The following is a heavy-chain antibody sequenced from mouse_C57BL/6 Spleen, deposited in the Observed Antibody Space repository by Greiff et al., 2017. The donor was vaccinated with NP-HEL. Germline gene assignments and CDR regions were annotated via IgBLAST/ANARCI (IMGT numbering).Heavy chain of an antibody. J-gene: IGHJ2*01. CDR1: GYSFTGYF. CDR2: INPYNGDT. D-gene: IGHD1-1*01. Sequence: VQLQQSGPELVKPGDSVKISCKASGYSFTGYFMNWVMQSHGKSLEWIGRINPYNGDTFYNQKFKGKATLTVDKSSSTAHMELRSLTSEDSAVYYCARSPNYYGSSLDYWGQGTTLTVSS. V-gene: IGHV1-20*01. CDR3: ARSPNYYGSSLDY.